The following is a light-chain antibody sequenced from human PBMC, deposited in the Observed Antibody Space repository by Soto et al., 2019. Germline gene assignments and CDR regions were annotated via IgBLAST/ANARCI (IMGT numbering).Light chain of an antibody. Sequence: EILLTQSPGTVSLAAGYRDTLSSRASQSVSSNLAWYQKKPGQAHRLIIYDAYNRATGIPDRFSGSGSGTDFTLTISSLETEDFAVYYCQKRSNWPQITLGKWKRLEIK. CDR1: QSVSSN. CDR3: QKRSNWPQIT. CDR2: DAY. V-gene: IGKV3-11*01. J-gene: IGKJ5*01.